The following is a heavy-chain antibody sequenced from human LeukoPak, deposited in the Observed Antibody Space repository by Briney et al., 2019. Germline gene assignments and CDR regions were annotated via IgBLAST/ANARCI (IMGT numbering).Heavy chain of an antibody. CDR3: AKGGKWDVTPFDY. Sequence: PSETLSLTCTVSGDSISNYFWSWIRQPPRKGLEWMAYVHYSGSTNYNPSLKSRVTISVDTSENQFSLKVNSVTAADTAVYYCAKGGKWDVTPFDYWGQGTLVTVSS. CDR1: GDSISNYF. V-gene: IGHV4-59*01. D-gene: IGHD1-26*01. J-gene: IGHJ4*02. CDR2: VHYSGST.